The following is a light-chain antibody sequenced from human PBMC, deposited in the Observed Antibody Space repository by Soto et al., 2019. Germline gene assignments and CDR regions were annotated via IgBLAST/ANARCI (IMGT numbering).Light chain of an antibody. CDR1: QSVTRSY. V-gene: IGKV3-20*01. Sequence: EIVLTQSPGTLSLSPGERATLPCRASQSVTRSYLAWYQQKPGQAPRLLIYGTTSRATGTPDRFSGSGSGTDFTLTINRLEPEDFAVYYCQQYDSSPPSITFGQGTRLEIK. CDR2: GTT. CDR3: QQYDSSPPSIT. J-gene: IGKJ5*01.